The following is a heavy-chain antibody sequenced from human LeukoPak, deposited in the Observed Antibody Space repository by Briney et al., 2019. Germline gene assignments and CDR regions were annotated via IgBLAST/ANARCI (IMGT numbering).Heavy chain of an antibody. Sequence: GRSPRLSCAASGFTFSSYGMHWVRQAPGKGLEWVAVIWYDGSNKYYADSAKGRFTISRDNSKNTLYLQMNSLRAEDTAVYYCARGGAATDAFDIWGQGTMVTVSS. D-gene: IGHD2-15*01. CDR1: GFTFSSYG. J-gene: IGHJ3*02. V-gene: IGHV3-33*01. CDR3: ARGGAATDAFDI. CDR2: IWYDGSNK.